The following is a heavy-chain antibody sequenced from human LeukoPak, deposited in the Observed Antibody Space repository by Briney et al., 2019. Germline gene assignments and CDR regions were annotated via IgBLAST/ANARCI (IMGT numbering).Heavy chain of an antibody. CDR3: ATGVHGIAAAGDYYFDY. CDR2: MYYRGNT. V-gene: IGHV4-59*01. Sequence: SETLSLTCTVSGGSISSYYWSWIRQPPGKGLEWIGYMYYRGNTNYDPSLKSRVTISIDTPNDQFSLKLSSVTAADTAVYYCATGVHGIAAAGDYYFDYWGQGTLVTVSS. D-gene: IGHD6-13*01. CDR1: GGSISSYY. J-gene: IGHJ4*02.